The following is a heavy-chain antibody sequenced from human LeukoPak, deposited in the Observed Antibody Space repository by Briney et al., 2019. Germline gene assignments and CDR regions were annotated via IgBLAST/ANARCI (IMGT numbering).Heavy chain of an antibody. Sequence: PSETLSLTCTVSGGSISSSSYYWGWIRQPPGKGLEWVANIKQDGSEKYYVDSVKGRFTISRDNAKNSLYLQMNSLRAEDTAVYYCARGGYRGTTVTTFGVYWGQGTLVTVSS. D-gene: IGHD4-17*01. CDR3: ARGGYRGTTVTTFGVY. CDR2: IKQDGSEK. V-gene: IGHV3-7*01. CDR1: GGSISSSSYY. J-gene: IGHJ4*02.